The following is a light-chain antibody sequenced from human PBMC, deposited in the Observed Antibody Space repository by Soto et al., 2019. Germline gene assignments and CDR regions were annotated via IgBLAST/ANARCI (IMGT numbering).Light chain of an antibody. V-gene: IGLV2-23*01. CDR3: CSYAGSSTVG. CDR2: EGS. CDR1: SSAVGSYNL. Sequence: QSALTQPASVSGYPGQSSTISCTGNSSAVGSYNLVSWYQQHPGKAPKLMIYEGSKRPSGVSNRFSGSKSGNTASLTISGLQAEDEADYYCCSYAGSSTVGFGGGTKLTVL. J-gene: IGLJ2*01.